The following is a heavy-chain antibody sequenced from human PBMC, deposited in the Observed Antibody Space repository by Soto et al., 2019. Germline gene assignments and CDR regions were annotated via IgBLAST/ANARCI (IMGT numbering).Heavy chain of an antibody. CDR3: ARDSTSWFPYYGIDV. D-gene: IGHD6-13*01. J-gene: IGHJ6*02. CDR2: ISDSGST. CDR1: GGSIDYYR. Sequence: PSETLSLTCTVSGGSIDYYRRSWIRQPPGKGLEWIGDISDSGSTNYNLSLRSRVTILVDTSKNQFSLKLNSVAAADTAVYYCARDSTSWFPYYGIDVWGQGTTVTVSS. V-gene: IGHV4-59*01.